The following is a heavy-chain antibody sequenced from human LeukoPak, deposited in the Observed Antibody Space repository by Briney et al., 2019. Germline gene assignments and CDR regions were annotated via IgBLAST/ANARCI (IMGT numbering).Heavy chain of an antibody. V-gene: IGHV4-59*08. Sequence: SETLSLTCTVSGGSISSYYWRWIRQPPGKGLEWIGYIYYSGSTNYNPSLKSRVTISVDTSKNQFSLKLSSVTAADTAVYYCARLGYYYDSSGYSNWFDPWGQGTLVTVSS. CDR1: GGSISSYY. CDR3: ARLGYYYDSSGYSNWFDP. D-gene: IGHD3-22*01. J-gene: IGHJ5*02. CDR2: IYYSGST.